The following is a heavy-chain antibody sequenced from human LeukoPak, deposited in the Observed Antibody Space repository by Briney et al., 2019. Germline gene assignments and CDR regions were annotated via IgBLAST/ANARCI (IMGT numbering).Heavy chain of an antibody. V-gene: IGHV4-59*08. D-gene: IGHD4-11*01. J-gene: IGHJ4*02. Sequence: PSETLSLTCTVSGASISSYYWSWIRQPPGKGLEWIGYIFNTGNTNYNPSLKSRVAISVDTSKNQFSLKLSSVTAADTAVYYCATTNLADYSFDSWGQGTLVTVSS. CDR3: ATTNLADYSFDS. CDR1: GASISSYY. CDR2: IFNTGNT.